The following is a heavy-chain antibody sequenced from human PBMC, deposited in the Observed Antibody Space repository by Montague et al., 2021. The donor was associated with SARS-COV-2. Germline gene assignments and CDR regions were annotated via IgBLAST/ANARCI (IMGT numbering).Heavy chain of an antibody. CDR3: AAGLIAAAGY. V-gene: IGHV3-48*03. CDR2: ISSSGSTI. CDR1: GFTFSSYE. J-gene: IGHJ4*02. Sequence: SLRLSCAASGFTFSSYEMNRVRQAPGKGLEWVSYISSSGSTIYYADSVKGRFTISRDNAKNSLYLQMNSLRAEDTAVYYCAAGLIAAAGYWGQGTLVTVSS. D-gene: IGHD6-13*01.